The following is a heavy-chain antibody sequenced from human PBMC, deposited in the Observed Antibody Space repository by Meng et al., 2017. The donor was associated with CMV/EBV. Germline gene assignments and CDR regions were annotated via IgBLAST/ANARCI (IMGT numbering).Heavy chain of an antibody. J-gene: IGHJ6*02. V-gene: IGHV3-30*02. CDR2: IRYDGSNK. CDR1: GFTFSSYV. D-gene: IGHD3-3*01. Sequence: GESLKISCAASGFTFSSYVMNWVRQAPGKGLEWVAFIRYDGSNKYYADSVKGRFTISRDNSKNTLYLQMNSLRAEDTAVYYCAKDTIFGVDLNYYGMDVWGQGTTVTVSS. CDR3: AKDTIFGVDLNYYGMDV.